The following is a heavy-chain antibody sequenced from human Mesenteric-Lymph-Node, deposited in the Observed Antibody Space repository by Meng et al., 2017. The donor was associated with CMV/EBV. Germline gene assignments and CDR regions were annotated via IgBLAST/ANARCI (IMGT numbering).Heavy chain of an antibody. V-gene: IGHV4-34*01. J-gene: IGHJ4*02. D-gene: IGHD3-9*01. CDR3: ARGSSYDILTGYFDY. CDR2: INHSGST. Sequence: WGAGLLKPSGTLSVTCAVDGGSFSGYYWNWIRQSPEKGLEWIGEINHSGSTTYNPSFTSRIIISVDTSTNQISLNMSSVTAADTAVYYCARGSSYDILTGYFDYWGQGALVTVSS. CDR1: GGSFSGYY.